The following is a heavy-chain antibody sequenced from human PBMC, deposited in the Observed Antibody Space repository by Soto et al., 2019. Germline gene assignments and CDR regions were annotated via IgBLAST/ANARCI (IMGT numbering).Heavy chain of an antibody. V-gene: IGHV3-21*01. Sequence: GGSLRLSCAASGLTFSDYSINWVRQAPGKGLEWVSFISAGSGYIYHADSVKGRFTISRDNAKSSVYLQMDSLRAEDTAVYYCARDSRVDSSYAFDIWGQGTMVTVSS. CDR1: GLTFSDYS. CDR3: ARDSRVDSSYAFDI. D-gene: IGHD3-9*01. J-gene: IGHJ3*02. CDR2: ISAGSGYI.